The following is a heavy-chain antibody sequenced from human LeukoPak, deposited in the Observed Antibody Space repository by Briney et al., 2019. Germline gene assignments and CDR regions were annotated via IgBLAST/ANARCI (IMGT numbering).Heavy chain of an antibody. CDR2: ISSTSNYI. Sequence: GGSLRLSCAASGFTFSTYSMNWVRQAPGKGLEWVSSISSTSNYIYYADLVKGRFTISRDNAKNSLYLQMNSLRAEDTAVYYCARDEGYFQHWGQGTLVTVSS. J-gene: IGHJ1*01. V-gene: IGHV3-21*01. CDR3: ARDEGYFQH. CDR1: GFTFSTYS.